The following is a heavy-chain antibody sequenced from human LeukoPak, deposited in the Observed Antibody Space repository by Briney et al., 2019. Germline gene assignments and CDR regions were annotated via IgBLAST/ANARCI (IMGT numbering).Heavy chain of an antibody. CDR2: TGNKANSYTT. Sequence: GGSLRLSCAASGFNFSDHYMEWVRQAPGKGLEWIGHTGNKANSYTTEYAASVKGRFSISRDDSKNSLYLQMNSLKTEDTAVYYCGRGGYSSSSFYGMDVWGQGATVTVSS. V-gene: IGHV3-72*01. D-gene: IGHD6-6*01. CDR3: GRGGYSSSSFYGMDV. J-gene: IGHJ6*02. CDR1: GFNFSDHY.